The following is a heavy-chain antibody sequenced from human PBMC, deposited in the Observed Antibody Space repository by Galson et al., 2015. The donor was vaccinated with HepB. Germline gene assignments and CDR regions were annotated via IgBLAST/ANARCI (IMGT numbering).Heavy chain of an antibody. CDR3: ARDQSGFSSGYNFDY. CDR2: INPSGGST. V-gene: IGHV1-46*01. D-gene: IGHD6-19*01. CDR1: GYTFTSYY. Sequence: SCKASGYTFTSYYMHWVRQAPGQGLEWMGIINPSGGSTSYAQKFQGRVTMTRDTSTSTVYMELSSLRSEDTAVYYCARDQSGFSSGYNFDYWGQGTLVTVSS. J-gene: IGHJ4*02.